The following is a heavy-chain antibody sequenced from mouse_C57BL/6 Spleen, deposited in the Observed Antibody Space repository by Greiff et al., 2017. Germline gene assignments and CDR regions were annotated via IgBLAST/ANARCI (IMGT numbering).Heavy chain of an antibody. V-gene: IGHV5-9-1*02. Sequence: EVKLVESGEGLVKPGGSLKLSCAASGFTFSSYAMSWVRQTPEKRLEWVAYISSGGDYIYYADTVKGRFTISRDNARHTLYLQMRSLKSEDTAMYYCTREHYDYAAWFAYWGQGTLVTVSA. J-gene: IGHJ3*01. CDR3: TREHYDYAAWFAY. D-gene: IGHD2-4*01. CDR2: ISSGGDYI. CDR1: GFTFSSYA.